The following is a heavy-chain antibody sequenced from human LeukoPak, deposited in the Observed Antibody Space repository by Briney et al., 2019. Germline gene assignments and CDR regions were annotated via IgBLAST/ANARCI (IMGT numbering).Heavy chain of an antibody. V-gene: IGHV1-18*01. CDR3: ARAEYSGSHPYGMDV. Sequence: ASVKVSCKGSGYTFTSYGISWVRQAPGQGLEWMGWISAYNGNTNYAQKLQGRVAMTTDTSTSTAYMELRSLRSDDTAVYYCARAEYSGSHPYGMDVWGQGTTVTVSS. J-gene: IGHJ6*02. CDR1: GYTFTSYG. D-gene: IGHD1-26*01. CDR2: ISAYNGNT.